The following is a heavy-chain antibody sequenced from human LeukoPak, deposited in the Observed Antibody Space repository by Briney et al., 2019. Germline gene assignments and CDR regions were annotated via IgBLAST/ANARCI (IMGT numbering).Heavy chain of an antibody. Sequence: GGSLRLSCAASGFTFDDYGMSWVRQAPGEGLEWVSGINWNGGSTGYADSVKGRFTISRDNAKISLYLQMNSLRAEDTALYYCARGTIYYDSSGYYYFDYWGQGTLSPSPQ. V-gene: IGHV3-20*04. D-gene: IGHD3-22*01. CDR2: INWNGGST. CDR3: ARGTIYYDSSGYYYFDY. J-gene: IGHJ4*02. CDR1: GFTFDDYG.